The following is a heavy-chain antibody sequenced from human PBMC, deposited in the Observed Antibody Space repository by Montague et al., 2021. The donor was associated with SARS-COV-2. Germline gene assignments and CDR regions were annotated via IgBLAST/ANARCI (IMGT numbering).Heavy chain of an antibody. CDR2: IYYSGST. Sequence: SETLSLTCTVSGGSISSGGYYWGWIRQPPGKGLEWIGSIYYSGSTYYNPSLKSRVTISVDTSKNQFSLKLSSVTAADTAVYYCARVRRVVVAAIRCFDLWGRGTLVTVSS. CDR3: ARVRRVVVAAIRCFDL. CDR1: GGSISSGGYY. J-gene: IGHJ2*01. D-gene: IGHD2-21*02. V-gene: IGHV4-39*07.